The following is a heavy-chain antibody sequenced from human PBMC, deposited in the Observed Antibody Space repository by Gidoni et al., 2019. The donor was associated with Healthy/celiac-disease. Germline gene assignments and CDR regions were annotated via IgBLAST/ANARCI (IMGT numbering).Heavy chain of an antibody. CDR2: TSWNSGSI. D-gene: IGHD6-6*01. J-gene: IGHJ6*02. CDR1: GFTFDDYA. Sequence: EVQLVESGGGLVQPGRSLRLSCAASGFTFDDYAMHWVRQAPGKGLEWVSGTSWNSGSIGYADSVKGRFTISRDNAKNSLYLQMNSLRAEDTALYYCAKDRAEAARHFRSRGGPKYGMDVWGQGTTVTVSS. V-gene: IGHV3-9*01. CDR3: AKDRAEAARHFRSRGGPKYGMDV.